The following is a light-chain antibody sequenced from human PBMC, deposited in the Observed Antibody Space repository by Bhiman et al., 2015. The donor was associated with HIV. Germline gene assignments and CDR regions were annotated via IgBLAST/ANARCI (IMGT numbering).Light chain of an antibody. CDR2: KDN. CDR3: QSYDTTDHWV. Sequence: NFMLTQPQSVVESPGKTTTISCTRSSGSIASNYVQWFQQRPGSAPTILIYKDNQRPSGVPDRFSGSIDSSSNSASLTISGLKTEDEADYYCQSYDTTDHWVFGGGTKLTVL. V-gene: IGLV6-57*03. CDR1: SGSIASNY. J-gene: IGLJ3*02.